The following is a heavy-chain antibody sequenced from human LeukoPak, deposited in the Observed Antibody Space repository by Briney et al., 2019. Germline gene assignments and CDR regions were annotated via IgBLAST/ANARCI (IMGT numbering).Heavy chain of an antibody. J-gene: IGHJ3*02. D-gene: IGHD3-22*01. CDR2: ISGSGGST. V-gene: IGHV3-23*01. CDR3: AKGTHYYDSSGYWGAFDI. CDR1: GFTFSTYA. Sequence: TGGSLRLSCAASGFTFSTYAMSWVRQAPGKGLEWVSAISGSGGSTYYADSVKGRFTISRDNSKNTLYLQMNSLRAEDTAVYYCAKGTHYYDSSGYWGAFDIWGQGTMVTVSS.